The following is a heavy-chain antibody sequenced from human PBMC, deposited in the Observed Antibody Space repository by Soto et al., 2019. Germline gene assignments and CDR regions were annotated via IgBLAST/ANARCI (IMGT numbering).Heavy chain of an antibody. CDR3: TRAVITFGGVISHFDY. J-gene: IGHJ4*02. D-gene: IGHD3-16*02. Sequence: PGGSLRLSCTASGFTFGDYAMSWFRQAPGKGLEWVGFIRSKAYGGTTEYAASVKGRFTISRDDSKSIAYLQMNSLKTEDTAVYYCTRAVITFGGVISHFDYWGQGTLVTVSS. CDR2: IRSKAYGGTT. V-gene: IGHV3-49*03. CDR1: GFTFGDYA.